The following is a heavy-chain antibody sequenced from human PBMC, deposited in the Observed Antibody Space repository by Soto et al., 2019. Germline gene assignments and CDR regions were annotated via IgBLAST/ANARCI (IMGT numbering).Heavy chain of an antibody. V-gene: IGHV3-30*14. CDR3: ARTASAAPYYFDY. D-gene: IGHD2-2*01. Sequence: SGGSLRLSCVASGFTFSSYVIHWVRQAPGKGLEWVALISTDGTKKHYAGSVKGRFTISRDNSKNTLYLQMNSLRAEDTAVYYCARTASAAPYYFDYWGQGTLVTVSS. CDR1: GFTFSSYV. J-gene: IGHJ4*02. CDR2: ISTDGTKK.